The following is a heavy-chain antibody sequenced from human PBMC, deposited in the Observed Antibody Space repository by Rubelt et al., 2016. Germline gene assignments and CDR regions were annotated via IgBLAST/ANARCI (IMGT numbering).Heavy chain of an antibody. Sequence: QVQLVQSGAEVKKPGASVKVSCKASGYTFTGYYMHWVRQAPGQGLEWMGWINPNSGGTNYAPKFKGRVTMTRETSISTANRERSRLRSDDTAVYYCARFAIGGHSSGYLFDYWGQGTLVTVSS. CDR3: ARFAIGGHSSGYLFDY. D-gene: IGHD3-22*01. CDR1: GYTFTGYY. V-gene: IGHV1-2*02. CDR2: INPNSGGT. J-gene: IGHJ4*02.